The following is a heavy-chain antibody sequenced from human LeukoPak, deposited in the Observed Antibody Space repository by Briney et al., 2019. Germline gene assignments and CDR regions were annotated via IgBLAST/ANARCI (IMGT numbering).Heavy chain of an antibody. CDR1: GGSISSSSYY. V-gene: IGHV4-39*07. J-gene: IGHJ4*02. CDR3: GAYSGDQYGY. D-gene: IGHD7-27*01. Sequence: SETLSLTCTVSGGSISSSSYYWGWIRQPPGKGLEWIGSIYYSGSTYYNPSLKSRVTISVDTSKNQFSLKLSSVTAADTAVYYCGAYSGDQYGYWGQGTLVTVSS. CDR2: IYYSGST.